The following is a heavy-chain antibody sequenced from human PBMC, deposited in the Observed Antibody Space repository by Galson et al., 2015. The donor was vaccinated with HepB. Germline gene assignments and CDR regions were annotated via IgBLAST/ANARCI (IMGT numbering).Heavy chain of an antibody. V-gene: IGHV4-39*01. Sequence: LSLTCTVSGGSISSSSYYWGWLRQPPGKGLEWIGSIYYSGSTYYNPSLKSRVTISVDTSKNQFSLKLSCVTAADTAVYYCDGVAAVTLFDYWGQGTLVTVSS. CDR3: DGVAAVTLFDY. D-gene: IGHD6-13*01. J-gene: IGHJ4*02. CDR1: GGSISSSSYY. CDR2: IYYSGST.